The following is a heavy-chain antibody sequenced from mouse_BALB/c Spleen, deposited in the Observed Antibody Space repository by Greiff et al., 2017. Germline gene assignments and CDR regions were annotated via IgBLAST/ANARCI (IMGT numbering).Heavy chain of an antibody. V-gene: IGHV2-9*02. J-gene: IGHJ2*01. CDR3: ARERGYGNYFDY. D-gene: IGHD2-14*01. CDR1: GFSLTSYG. Sequence: QVQLKESGPGLVAPSQSLSITCTVSGFSLTSYGVHWVRQPPGKGLEWLGVIWAGGSTNYNSALMSRLSISKDNSKSQVFLKMNSLQTDDTAMYYCARERGYGNYFDYWGQGTTLTVSS. CDR2: IWAGGST.